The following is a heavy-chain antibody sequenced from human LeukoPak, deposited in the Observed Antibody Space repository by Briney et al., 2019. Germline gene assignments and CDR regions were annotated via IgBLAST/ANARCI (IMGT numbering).Heavy chain of an antibody. J-gene: IGHJ5*02. CDR3: AKDGSGYYWDNWFDP. V-gene: IGHV3-23*01. CDR2: ISGSGGST. CDR1: GFTFSSYA. D-gene: IGHD3-3*01. Sequence: GGSLRLSCAASGFTFSSYAMSWVRQAPGKGLEWVSAISGSGGSTYYADSVKGRFTISRDNSKNTLYLQMNSLRAEDTAVYYCAKDGSGYYWDNWFDPWDQGTLVTVSS.